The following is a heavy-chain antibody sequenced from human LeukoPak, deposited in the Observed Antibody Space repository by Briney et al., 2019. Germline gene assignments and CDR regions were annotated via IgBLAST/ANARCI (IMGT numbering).Heavy chain of an antibody. CDR3: ARVGSYFFEY. CDR2: IDYSGAT. V-gene: IGHV4-59*01. J-gene: IGHJ4*02. D-gene: IGHD3-10*01. CDR1: GGSLSTYY. Sequence: SEALSLTRTHSGGSLSTYYWSWIRQPPGTGLEWIGYIDYSGATNYNPSLKSRVTMSVDTSKHQFSLKLSSVTAADTAVYYCARVGSYFFEYWGQGTLVTVSS.